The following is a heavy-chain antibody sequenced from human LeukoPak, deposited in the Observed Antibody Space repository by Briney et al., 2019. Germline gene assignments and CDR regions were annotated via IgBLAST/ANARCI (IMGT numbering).Heavy chain of an antibody. CDR2: IHYSGST. J-gene: IGHJ4*02. Sequence: PSETLSLTCTVSGGSISDYYWSWIRQPPGKGLEWIGVIHYSGSTHYSPSLKSRVTMSVATSNNQFSLNLTSVTAADTAIYYCVRHSGAYPRYLDYWGQGTLVTVSS. D-gene: IGHD1-26*01. CDR1: GGSISDYY. V-gene: IGHV4-59*08. CDR3: VRHSGAYPRYLDY.